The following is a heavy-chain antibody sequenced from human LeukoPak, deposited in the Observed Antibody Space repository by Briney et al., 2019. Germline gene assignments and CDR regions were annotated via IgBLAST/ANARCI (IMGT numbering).Heavy chain of an antibody. CDR1: GFTFSTYW. Sequence: GGSLRLSCAASGFTFSTYWMSWVRQAPGKGLEWVANIKEDGSEKYYGDSVKGRFTISRDNAKNSLYLEMNSLRVGDTAVYYCARDSSGYQWGQGTLVTVSS. J-gene: IGHJ4*02. CDR2: IKEDGSEK. D-gene: IGHD3-22*01. CDR3: ARDSSGYQ. V-gene: IGHV3-7*01.